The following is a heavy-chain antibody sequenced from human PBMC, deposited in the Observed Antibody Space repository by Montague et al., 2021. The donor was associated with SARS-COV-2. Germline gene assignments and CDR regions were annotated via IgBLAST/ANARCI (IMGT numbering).Heavy chain of an antibody. Sequence: CAISGDSVARPSASWDGNRQSPSRGLEWLGRTYYRSWWRSQYPGSLESRITISGDTSKNQFSLQLNSVTPEDTAVYYCASAFYGDHWAFDVWGQGTMVTVVS. CDR3: ASAFYGDHWAFDV. CDR2: TYYRSWWRS. V-gene: IGHV6-1*01. D-gene: IGHD3-3*02. J-gene: IGHJ3*01. CDR1: GDSVARPSAS.